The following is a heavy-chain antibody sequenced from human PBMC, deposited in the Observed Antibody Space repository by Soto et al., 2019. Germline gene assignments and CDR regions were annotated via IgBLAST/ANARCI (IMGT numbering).Heavy chain of an antibody. Sequence: SVKVSCKASGGTFSSYAISWVRQAPGQGLEWMGGIIPIFGTANYAQKFQGRVTITADESTSTAYMELSSLRSEDTAVYYCARDPYGSGSSDYYYYGMDVWGQGTTVTVSS. CDR1: GGTFSSYA. CDR2: IIPIFGTA. D-gene: IGHD3-10*01. J-gene: IGHJ6*02. CDR3: ARDPYGSGSSDYYYYGMDV. V-gene: IGHV1-69*13.